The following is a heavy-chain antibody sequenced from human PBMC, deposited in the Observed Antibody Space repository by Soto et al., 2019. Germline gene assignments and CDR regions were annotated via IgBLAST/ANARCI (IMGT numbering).Heavy chain of an antibody. J-gene: IGHJ4*02. CDR2: INHSGST. D-gene: IGHD1-1*01. CDR1: GGSFSGYY. V-gene: IGHV4-34*01. Sequence: PSETLSLTCAVYGGSFSGYYWSWIRQPPGKGLEWIGEINHSGSTNYNPSLKSRVTISVDTSKNQFSLKLSSVTAADTVVYYCARGGAAQRPEPTGYWGQGTLVTVSS. CDR3: ARGGAAQRPEPTGY.